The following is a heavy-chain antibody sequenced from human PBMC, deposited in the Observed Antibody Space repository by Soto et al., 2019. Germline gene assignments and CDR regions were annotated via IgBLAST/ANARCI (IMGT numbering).Heavy chain of an antibody. V-gene: IGHV4-30-2*01. Sequence: SETLSLTCNMSADSYSISTYSWSWIRQPPGKALQWTGFIYQSGVTSYNPSLASRVSISLDRSNNQCSLKLKSVTAADTAVYFCAGMPYTSGLRFDPWGPGTLVTVSS. J-gene: IGHJ5*02. D-gene: IGHD6-19*01. CDR3: AGMPYTSGLRFDP. CDR2: IYQSGVT. CDR1: ADSYSISTYS.